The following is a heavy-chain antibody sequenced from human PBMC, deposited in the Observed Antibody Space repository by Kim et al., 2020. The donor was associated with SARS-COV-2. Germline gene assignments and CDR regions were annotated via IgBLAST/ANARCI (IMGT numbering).Heavy chain of an antibody. Sequence: SETLSLTCTVSGGSISSSSYYWGWIRQPPGKGLEWIGRIYYSGSTYYNPSLKSRVTISVDTSKNQFSLKLSSVTAADTAVYYCAREPYYYDSSGTLDYWGQGTLVTVSS. D-gene: IGHD3-22*01. CDR3: AREPYYYDSSGTLDY. CDR2: IYYSGST. V-gene: IGHV4-39*07. CDR1: GGSISSSSYY. J-gene: IGHJ4*02.